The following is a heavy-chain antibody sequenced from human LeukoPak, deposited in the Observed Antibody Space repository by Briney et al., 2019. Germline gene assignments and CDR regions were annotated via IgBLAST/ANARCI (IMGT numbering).Heavy chain of an antibody. Sequence: GASVKVSCKASGYTFTSYGITWVRQAPGQELEWMGWISAYNGNINYAQKFQGRVTMTTDTSTSTAYMELRSLGSDDTAVYYCARGAVVRVGDNWFDPWGQGTLVTVSS. J-gene: IGHJ5*02. V-gene: IGHV1-18*01. CDR3: ARGAVVRVGDNWFDP. CDR2: ISAYNGNI. D-gene: IGHD4-23*01. CDR1: GYTFTSYG.